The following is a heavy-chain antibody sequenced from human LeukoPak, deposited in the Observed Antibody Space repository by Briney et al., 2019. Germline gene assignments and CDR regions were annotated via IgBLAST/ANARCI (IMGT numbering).Heavy chain of an antibody. CDR1: GFTFSSYA. CDR3: AKDGGYCSSTSCSCGDFDY. J-gene: IGHJ4*02. V-gene: IGHV3-23*01. CDR2: ISGSGGST. Sequence: GASLRLSCAASGFTFSSYAMSWVRQAPGKGLEWVSAISGSGGSTYYADSVKGRFTISTDNSKNTLYLQMISLRAEDTAVYYCAKDGGYCSSTSCSCGDFDYWGQGTLVTVSS. D-gene: IGHD2-2*01.